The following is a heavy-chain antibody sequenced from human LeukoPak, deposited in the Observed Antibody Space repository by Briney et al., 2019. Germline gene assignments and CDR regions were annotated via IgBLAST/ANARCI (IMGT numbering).Heavy chain of an antibody. J-gene: IGHJ4*02. V-gene: IGHV4-39*07. CDR1: GGSISSSSYY. CDR2: IYYSGST. D-gene: IGHD2-21*02. CDR3: ARGSSGGDPYDY. Sequence: PSETLSLTCTVSGGSISSSSYYWGWIRQPPGKGLEWIGSIYYSGSTYYNPSLKSRVTISVDTSKNQFSLKLSSVTAADTAVYYCARGSSGGDPYDYWGQGTLVTVSS.